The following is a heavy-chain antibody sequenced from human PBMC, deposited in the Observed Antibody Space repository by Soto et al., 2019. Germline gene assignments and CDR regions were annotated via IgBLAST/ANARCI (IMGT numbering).Heavy chain of an antibody. CDR3: ARAGIMYQMLSWFDP. CDR2: INPSGGST. D-gene: IGHD2-2*01. V-gene: IGHV1-46*01. J-gene: IGHJ5*02. Sequence: GASVKVSCKASGYTFTSYYMHWVRQAPGQGLEWMGIINPSGGSTSYAQKFQGRVTMTRDTSTSTVYMELSSLRSEDTAVYYCARAGIMYQMLSWFDPWGQGTLVTVSS. CDR1: GYTFTSYY.